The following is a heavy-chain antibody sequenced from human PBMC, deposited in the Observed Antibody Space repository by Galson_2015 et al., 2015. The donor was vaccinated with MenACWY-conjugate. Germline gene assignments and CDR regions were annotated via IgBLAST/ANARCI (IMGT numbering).Heavy chain of an antibody. Sequence: SLRLSCAASGYTFSTYAMTWVRQAPGKGLEWVSSISSSGGRPYYADSVKGRFTISRDNSKNTLYLQMNNLRAEDTALYYCAKDIAVDGMWYFDWWGQGTLVTVSS. CDR2: ISSSGGRP. CDR1: GYTFSTYA. CDR3: AKDIAVDGMWYFDW. D-gene: IGHD6-19*01. V-gene: IGHV3-23*01. J-gene: IGHJ4*02.